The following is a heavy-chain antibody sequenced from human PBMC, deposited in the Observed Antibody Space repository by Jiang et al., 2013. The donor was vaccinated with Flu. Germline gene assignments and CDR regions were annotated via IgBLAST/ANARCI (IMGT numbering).Heavy chain of an antibody. CDR3: ARVRVVVVAAMEGNWFDP. CDR1: GYTFTSYG. D-gene: IGHD2-15*01. V-gene: IGHV1-18*04. J-gene: IGHJ5*02. CDR2: ISAYNGNT. Sequence: SGAEVKKPGASVKVSCKASGYTFTSYGISWVRQAPGQGLEWMGWISAYNGNTNYAQKLQGRVTMTTDTSTSTAYMELRSLRSDDTAVYYCARVRVVVVAAMEGNWFDPWGQGTLVTVSS.